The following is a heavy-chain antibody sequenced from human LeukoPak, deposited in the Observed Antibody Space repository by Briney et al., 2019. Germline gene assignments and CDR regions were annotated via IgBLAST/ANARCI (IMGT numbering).Heavy chain of an antibody. V-gene: IGHV3-33*08. D-gene: IGHD4-11*01. CDR3: ATGGNFYYSH. CDR1: GFTFSSYA. Sequence: PGGSLRLSCAASGFTFSSYAMSWVRQAPGKGLEWVAVAYGDGSSQYYADSVKGRFSTSKDISKNTLSLQMNSLRAEDTAVYSCATGGNFYYSHWGQGTLVTVSS. J-gene: IGHJ1*01. CDR2: AYGDGSSQ.